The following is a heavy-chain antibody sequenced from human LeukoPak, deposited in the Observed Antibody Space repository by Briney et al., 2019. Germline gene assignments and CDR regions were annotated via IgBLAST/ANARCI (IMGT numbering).Heavy chain of an antibody. CDR1: GYTFTTYG. V-gene: IGHV1-18*01. CDR2: ISAYNGNT. J-gene: IGHJ4*02. Sequence: GASVKVSCKASGYTFTTYGITWVRQAPGQGLEWMGWISAYNGNTNYAQKLQGRVTMTTDTSTSTAYMELRSLRSDDTAVYYCARDSEELLAPFDCWGQGTLVTVSS. D-gene: IGHD1-26*01. CDR3: ARDSEELLAPFDC.